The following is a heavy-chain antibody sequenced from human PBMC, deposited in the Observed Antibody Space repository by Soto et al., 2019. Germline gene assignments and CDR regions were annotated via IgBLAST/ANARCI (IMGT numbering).Heavy chain of an antibody. Sequence: QVQLQESGPGLVKPSQTLSLTCTVSGGAISSGAYYWSWVRQHPGKGLEWIGYIYYSGSSYYNPSLKSPITISVDTSKNQSSLRLPSVTAADTAVYYCERVEGSGRYSFGPWGQGTLVTVSS. CDR1: GGAISSGAYY. CDR2: IYYSGSS. D-gene: IGHD3-10*01. J-gene: IGHJ5*02. CDR3: ERVEGSGRYSFGP. V-gene: IGHV4-31*01.